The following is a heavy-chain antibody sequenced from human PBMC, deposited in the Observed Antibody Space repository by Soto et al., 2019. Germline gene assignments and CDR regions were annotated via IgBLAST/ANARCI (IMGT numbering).Heavy chain of an antibody. J-gene: IGHJ6*02. CDR2: IYSGGST. Sequence: GGSLRLSCAASGITVSSNYMSWVRQAPGKGLEWVSVIYSGGSTCYADSVKGRFTISRDNSKNTLYLQMNSLRAEDTAVYYCAREWRGYSGYYYGMDVWGQGTTVTVSS. D-gene: IGHD5-12*01. CDR3: AREWRGYSGYYYGMDV. CDR1: GITVSSNY. V-gene: IGHV3-53*01.